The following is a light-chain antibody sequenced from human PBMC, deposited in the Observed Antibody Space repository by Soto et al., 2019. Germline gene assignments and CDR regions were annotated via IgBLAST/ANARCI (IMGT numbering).Light chain of an antibody. CDR2: SAS. CDR3: QQANSFPPT. V-gene: IGKV1-12*01. Sequence: DIQMTQSPSSVSASVGDRVTITCRASQGISYWLAWYQQKPGKAPKLLIYSASSLQSGVPSRFSGSGSGTDFTLSISSLQPADFATYYCQQANSFPPTFGPGTKVDIK. CDR1: QGISYW. J-gene: IGKJ3*01.